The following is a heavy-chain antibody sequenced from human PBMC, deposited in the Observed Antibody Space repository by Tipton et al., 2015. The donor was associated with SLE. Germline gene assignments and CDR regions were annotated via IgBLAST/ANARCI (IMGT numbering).Heavy chain of an antibody. V-gene: IGHV3-53*04. D-gene: IGHD2-15*01. CDR3: ARVGSWETFYFDY. Sequence: SLRLSCAASGFTVSSNYMSWVRQAPGKGLEWVSVIYSGGNTYYADSVKGRFTISRHNSKNTLYLQMNSLRAEDTAVYYCARVGSWETFYFDYWGQGTLVTVSS. J-gene: IGHJ4*02. CDR1: GFTVSSNY. CDR2: IYSGGNT.